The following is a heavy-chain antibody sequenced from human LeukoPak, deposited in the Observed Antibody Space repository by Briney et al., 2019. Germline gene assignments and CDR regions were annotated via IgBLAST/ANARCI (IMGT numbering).Heavy chain of an antibody. CDR3: AKVLQNYLYGMDV. CDR2: ITYDGSYK. CDR1: GFTFSSYG. J-gene: IGHJ6*02. Sequence: GGSLRLSCAASGFTFSSYGMHWVRQAPGKGLEWVAVITYDGSYKYYADSVKGRFTISRDNSKNTLDLQVNSLRPEDTAVYYCAKVLQNYLYGMDVWGQGTRSPSP. V-gene: IGHV3-30*18.